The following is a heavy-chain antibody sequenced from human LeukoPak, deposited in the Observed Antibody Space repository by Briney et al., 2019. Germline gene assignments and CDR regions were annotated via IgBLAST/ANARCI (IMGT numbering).Heavy chain of an antibody. D-gene: IGHD3-10*01. CDR2: INNDGTST. CDR3: TRDRYYTMDV. J-gene: IGHJ6*02. Sequence: GGSLRLSCEVSGFTFSSYWMHWVRHAPGKGLVWVSHINNDGTSTTYADSVKGRFTISRDNAKNTLYLQMNSLRAEDTAVFYCTRDRYYTMDVWGQGTTVTVSS. CDR1: GFTFSSYW. V-gene: IGHV3-74*01.